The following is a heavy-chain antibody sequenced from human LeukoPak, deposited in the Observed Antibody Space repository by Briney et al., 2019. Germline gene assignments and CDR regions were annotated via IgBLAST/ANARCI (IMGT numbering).Heavy chain of an antibody. J-gene: IGHJ6*03. CDR2: IFSDGRT. Sequence: GKSLRLSCAVSGFTDSSIYLSWVRQAPGRGLEWVSLIFSDGRTYYADSAKGRFTISRDNSKNTLYLQMNSLRAEDTAVYYCARAQSPYAYYYYYYMDVWGKGTTVTVSS. CDR3: ARAQSPYAYYYYYYMDV. V-gene: IGHV3-66*02. CDR1: GFTDSSIY.